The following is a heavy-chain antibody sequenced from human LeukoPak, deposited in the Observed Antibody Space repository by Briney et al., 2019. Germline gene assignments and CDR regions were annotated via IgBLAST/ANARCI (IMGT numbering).Heavy chain of an antibody. CDR1: GGSITSTNW. CDR3: SGENGAFSPFGY. V-gene: IGHV4-4*02. Sequence: SGTLSLTCGVSGGSITSTNWWSWVRQPPGQGLEWIGEVSLSGLTNYNPSLSSRVIMALDTSKNHLSLHLTSVTAADTAVYYCSGENGAFSPFGYWGQGYLVTVLS. J-gene: IGHJ4*02. CDR2: VSLSGLT. D-gene: IGHD2-8*01.